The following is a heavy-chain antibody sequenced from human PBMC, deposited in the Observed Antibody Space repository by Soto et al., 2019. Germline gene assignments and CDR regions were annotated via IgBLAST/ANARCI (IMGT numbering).Heavy chain of an antibody. CDR1: GYTLTELS. CDR2: FDPEDGET. J-gene: IGHJ6*02. CDR3: VALHDYGDYLLLYGMDV. Sequence: ASVKVSCKVSGYTLTELSMHWVRQAPGKGLEWMGGFDPEDGETIYAQKFQGRVTMTEDTSTDTAYMELSSLRSEDTAVYYCVALHDYGDYLLLYGMDVWGQGTTVTVSS. V-gene: IGHV1-24*01. D-gene: IGHD4-17*01.